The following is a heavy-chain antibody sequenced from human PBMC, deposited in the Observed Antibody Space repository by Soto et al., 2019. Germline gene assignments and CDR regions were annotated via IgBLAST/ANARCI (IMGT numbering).Heavy chain of an antibody. CDR1: GFPFNTYA. CDR3: AKDLRPGLVVPTKSGFDP. D-gene: IGHD3-10*01. V-gene: IGHV3-23*01. Sequence: GGSLRVSCEASGFPFNTYAMTCFRQLPGMGLEWVSTTSIGGNTDFAESVRGRFSVSRDNSKNTLYLQMTNLRAEDAAIYFCAKDLRPGLVVPTKSGFDPWGQGTRVTVSP. CDR2: TSIGGNT. J-gene: IGHJ5*02.